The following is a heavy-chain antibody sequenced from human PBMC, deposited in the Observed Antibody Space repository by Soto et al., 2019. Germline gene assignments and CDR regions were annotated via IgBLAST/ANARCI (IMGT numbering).Heavy chain of an antibody. CDR2: INHSGST. V-gene: IGHV4-34*01. CDR1: GGSFSGYY. J-gene: IGHJ6*03. Sequence: QVQLQQWGAGLLKPSETLSLTCAVYGGSFSGYYWSWIRQPPGKGLEWIGEINHSGSTNYNPSLKSRVTISVDTSKNQFSLKLSSVTAADTAVYYCARRVTGYYYYYYYLDVWGKGTTFTVSS. D-gene: IGHD3-10*01. CDR3: ARRVTGYYYYYYYLDV.